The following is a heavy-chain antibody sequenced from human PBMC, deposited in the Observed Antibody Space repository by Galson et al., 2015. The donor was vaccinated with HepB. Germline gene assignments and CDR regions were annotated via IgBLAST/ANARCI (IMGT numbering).Heavy chain of an antibody. D-gene: IGHD1-26*01. CDR1: GFTFSTCA. V-gene: IGHV3-30-3*01. Sequence: SLRLSCAASGFTFSTCAIHWVRQAPGKGLEWVAIISKDGNNNYAESVKGRFTISRDNSKNTVYLQLNSLRGDDTAVYYCARGPHSGNHEVDYWGRGTLVTVSS. CDR3: ARGPHSGNHEVDY. J-gene: IGHJ4*02. CDR2: ISKDGNN.